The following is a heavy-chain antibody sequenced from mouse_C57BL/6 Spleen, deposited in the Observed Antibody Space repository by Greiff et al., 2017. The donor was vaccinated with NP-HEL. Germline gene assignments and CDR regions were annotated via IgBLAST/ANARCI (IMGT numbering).Heavy chain of an antibody. CDR3: ASPIYYYGSSPYYYAMDY. V-gene: IGHV1-82*01. J-gene: IGHJ4*01. CDR1: GYAFSSSW. Sequence: QVQLKESGPELVKPGASVKISCKASGYAFSSSWMNWVKQRPGKGLEWIGRIYPGDGDTNYNGKFKGKATLTADKSSSTAYMQLSSLTSEDSAVYFCASPIYYYGSSPYYYAMDYWGQGTSVTVSS. CDR2: IYPGDGDT. D-gene: IGHD1-1*01.